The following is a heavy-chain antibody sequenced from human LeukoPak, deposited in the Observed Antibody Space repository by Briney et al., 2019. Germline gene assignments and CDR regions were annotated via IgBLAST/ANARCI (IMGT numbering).Heavy chain of an antibody. V-gene: IGHV3-23*01. CDR2: ISGSGGST. CDR1: GFTFSSYW. J-gene: IGHJ3*02. D-gene: IGHD3-22*01. Sequence: PGGSLRLSCAASGFTFSSYWMSWVRQAPGKGLEWVSAISGSGGSTYYADSVKGRFTISRDNSKNTLHLQMNSLRAEDTAVYYCAKDWDSSGYYYLDAFDIWGQGTMVTVSS. CDR3: AKDWDSSGYYYLDAFDI.